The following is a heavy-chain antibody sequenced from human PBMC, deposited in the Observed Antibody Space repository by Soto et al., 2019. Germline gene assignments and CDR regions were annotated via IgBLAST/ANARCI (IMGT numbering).Heavy chain of an antibody. J-gene: IGHJ6*04. CDR2: INHSGST. Sequence: QVQLQQWGAGLLKPSETLSLTCAVYGGSFSGYYWSWIRQPPGKGLEWIGEINHSGSTNYNPSLTSRVTISVDTSKNQFSLKLCSVTAADTAVYSCARGPTYSGSYYYGMDVWGEGTTVTVSS. CDR1: GGSFSGYY. V-gene: IGHV4-34*01. D-gene: IGHD1-26*01. CDR3: ARGPTYSGSYYYGMDV.